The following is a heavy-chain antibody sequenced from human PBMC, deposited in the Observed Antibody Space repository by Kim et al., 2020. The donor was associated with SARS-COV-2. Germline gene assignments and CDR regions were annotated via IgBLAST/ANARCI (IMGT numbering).Heavy chain of an antibody. V-gene: IGHV4-39*07. CDR2: IT. CDR3: AGGSSSEFDY. Sequence: ITYYNPSLKSRVTISVDTSKNQFSLNLSSVTAADTAVYYCAGGSSSEFDYWGQGTLVTVSS. J-gene: IGHJ4*02. D-gene: IGHD6-6*01.